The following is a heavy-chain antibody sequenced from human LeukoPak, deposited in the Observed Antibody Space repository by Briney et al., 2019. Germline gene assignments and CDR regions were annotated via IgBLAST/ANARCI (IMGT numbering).Heavy chain of an antibody. D-gene: IGHD6-13*01. CDR3: AKVSIAAAGDFDY. CDR2: IRYDGSKK. CDR1: GLAFSSYG. Sequence: GGSLRLSCAASGLAFSSYGMHWVRQAPGKGLEWVAFIRYDGSKKYYADSGKGRFTISRDNSKNTLYLQMNSLRPEDTAVYYCAKVSIAAAGDFDYWGQGTLVTVSS. J-gene: IGHJ4*02. V-gene: IGHV3-30*02.